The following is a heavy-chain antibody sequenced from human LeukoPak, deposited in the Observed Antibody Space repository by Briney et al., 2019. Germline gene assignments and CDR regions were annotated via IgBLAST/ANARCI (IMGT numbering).Heavy chain of an antibody. CDR3: AGMIYGSGNWFDP. J-gene: IGHJ5*02. Sequence: GGSLRLSCAASGFTFSSYWMHWVRQAPGKGLVWVSRIYSDGSSTSYADSVKGRFTISRDNAKNTLYLQMNSLRAEDTAVYYCAGMIYGSGNWFDPWGQGTLVTVSS. V-gene: IGHV3-74*01. D-gene: IGHD3-10*01. CDR2: IYSDGSST. CDR1: GFTFSSYW.